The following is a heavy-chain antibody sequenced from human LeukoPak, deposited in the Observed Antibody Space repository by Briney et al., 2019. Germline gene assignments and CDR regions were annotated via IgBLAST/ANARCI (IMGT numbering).Heavy chain of an antibody. CDR2: ISYDGSNK. Sequence: GGSLRLSCAVSGFTFSNYAMSWVRQAPGKGLEWVAFISYDGSNKYYAHSVKGRFNISRDNSKNTLYLQMNSLRPEDTAVYYCARSPAPTRSSWLYFNFRGQARQVAVCS. CDR1: GFTFSNYA. D-gene: IGHD6-13*01. CDR3: ARSPAPTRSSWLYFNF. J-gene: IGHJ4*02. V-gene: IGHV3-30-3*01.